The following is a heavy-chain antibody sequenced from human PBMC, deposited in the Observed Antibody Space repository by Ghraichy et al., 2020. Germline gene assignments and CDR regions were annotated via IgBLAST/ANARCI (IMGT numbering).Heavy chain of an antibody. Sequence: GESLNISCKGSGYSFTSYWIGWVRQMPGKGLEWMGIIYPGDSDTRYSPSFQGQVTISADKSISTAYLQWSSLKASDTAMYYCARHVRSCSSTSCYPYYYYGMDVWGQGTTVTVSS. CDR1: GYSFTSYW. CDR3: ARHVRSCSSTSCYPYYYYGMDV. J-gene: IGHJ6*02. V-gene: IGHV5-51*01. CDR2: IYPGDSDT. D-gene: IGHD2-2*01.